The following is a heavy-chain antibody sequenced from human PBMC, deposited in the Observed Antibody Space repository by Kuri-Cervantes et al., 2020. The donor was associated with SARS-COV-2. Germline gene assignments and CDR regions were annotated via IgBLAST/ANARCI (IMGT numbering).Heavy chain of an antibody. Sequence: GGSLRLSCAASGFTFSSYSMNWVRQAPGKGLEWVSSISSSSSYIYYADSVKGRFTISRDNAKNTLYLQMNSLRAEDTAVYYCARDYGEQYFDYWGQGTLVTVSS. CDR1: GFTFSSYS. V-gene: IGHV3-21*01. D-gene: IGHD4-17*01. J-gene: IGHJ4*02. CDR3: ARDYGEQYFDY. CDR2: ISSSSSYI.